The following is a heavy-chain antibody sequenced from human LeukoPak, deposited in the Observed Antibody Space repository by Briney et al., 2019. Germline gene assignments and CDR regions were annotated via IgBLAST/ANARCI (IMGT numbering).Heavy chain of an antibody. D-gene: IGHD2-21*01. Sequence: SETLSLTCSVSGESIRIDTYYWGWVRQSPGAGLGWLANIHYTGTSHYDASLASRVSISVDTTKNQVSLNLRSVTAADSAVYFCARAPAYRRYLFEKWGQGILDTVSS. CDR3: ARAPAYRRYLFEK. CDR2: IHYTGTS. V-gene: IGHV4-39*01. CDR1: GESIRIDTYY. J-gene: IGHJ4*02.